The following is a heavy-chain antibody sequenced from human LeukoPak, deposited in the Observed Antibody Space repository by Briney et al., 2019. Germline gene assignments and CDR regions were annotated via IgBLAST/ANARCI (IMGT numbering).Heavy chain of an antibody. Sequence: GGSLRLSCAASGFTFSNAWMSWVRQAPGKGLEWVSAISGSGGSTYYADSVKGRFTISRDNSKNALYLQMNSLRAEDTAVYYCAKEGRDYSNKPFGVGGYWGQGTPFTVSS. D-gene: IGHD4-11*01. CDR2: ISGSGGST. CDR3: AKEGRDYSNKPFGVGGY. J-gene: IGHJ4*02. V-gene: IGHV3-23*01. CDR1: GFTFSNAW.